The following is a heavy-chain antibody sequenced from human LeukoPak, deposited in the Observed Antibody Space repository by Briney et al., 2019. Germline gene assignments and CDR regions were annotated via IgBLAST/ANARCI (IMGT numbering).Heavy chain of an antibody. J-gene: IGHJ3*02. CDR3: ARDLPYYERRGFDI. D-gene: IGHD1-26*01. V-gene: IGHV3-30*03. CDR1: GFIFSNYG. CDR2: ISYDGSNK. Sequence: QTGGSLRLSCVASGFIFSNYGMHWVRQAPGKGLEWVAVISYDGSNKFYADSVKGRFTISRDNSKNTLYLQMNSLRAEDTAVYYCARDLPYYERRGFDIWGQGTMVTVSS.